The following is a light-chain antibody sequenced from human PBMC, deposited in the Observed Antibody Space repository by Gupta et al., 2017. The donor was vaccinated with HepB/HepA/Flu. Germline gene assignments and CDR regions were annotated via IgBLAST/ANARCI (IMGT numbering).Light chain of an antibody. CDR3: QQYKNWPPVT. J-gene: IGKJ1*01. CDR2: GAS. CDR1: QSVGSN. V-gene: IGKV3-15*01. Sequence: EIEMTQSPATLSVSPGERATLSCRASQSVGSNLARCQQKPGQAPRLLIYGASTRATGIPARFGGSGAGTEFTLTNGSMESEDFAVYYCQQYKNWPPVTFGQGTKVEIK.